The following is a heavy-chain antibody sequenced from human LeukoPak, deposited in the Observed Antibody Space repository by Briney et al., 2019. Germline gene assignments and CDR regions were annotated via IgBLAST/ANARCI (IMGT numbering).Heavy chain of an antibody. CDR1: GGTFSSYA. J-gene: IGHJ4*02. D-gene: IGHD3-22*01. V-gene: IGHV1-69*13. CDR3: ARKGYYDSSGYLDY. CDR2: IIPIFGTA. Sequence: ASVKVSCKASGGTFSSYAISWVRQAPGQGLEWMGGIIPIFGTANYAQKFQGRVTITVDESTSTAYMELSSLRSEDTAVYYCARKGYYDSSGYLDYWGQGTLVTVSS.